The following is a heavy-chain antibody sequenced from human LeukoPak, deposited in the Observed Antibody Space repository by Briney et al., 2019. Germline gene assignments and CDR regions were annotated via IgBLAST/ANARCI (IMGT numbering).Heavy chain of an antibody. CDR3: AKPRENSSGVGRYFDY. D-gene: IGHD6-19*01. Sequence: GGSLRLSCAASGFTFSSYAMSWVRQAPGKGLEWVSAISGSGSSTYYADSVKGRFTISRDNSKNTLYLQMNSLRAEDTAVYYCAKPRENSSGVGRYFDYWAREPWSPSPQ. J-gene: IGHJ4*02. CDR1: GFTFSSYA. V-gene: IGHV3-23*01. CDR2: ISGSGSST.